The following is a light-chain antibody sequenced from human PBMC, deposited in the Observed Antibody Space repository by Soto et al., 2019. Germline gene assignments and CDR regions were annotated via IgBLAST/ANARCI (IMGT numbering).Light chain of an antibody. Sequence: EIVLKQSPATLSLSPGERATLSCRASQSVSTYLAWYQQRPGQAPRLLIYGTSSRATGIPDRFSGSGSGTDFTLTISSLEPEDFAVYYCQQRSNWPPITFGQGTRLENK. CDR1: QSVSTY. J-gene: IGKJ5*01. CDR3: QQRSNWPPIT. CDR2: GTS. V-gene: IGKV3-11*01.